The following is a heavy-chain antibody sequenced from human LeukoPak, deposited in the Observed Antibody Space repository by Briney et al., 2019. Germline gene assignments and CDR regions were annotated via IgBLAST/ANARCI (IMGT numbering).Heavy chain of an antibody. D-gene: IGHD5-24*01. CDR1: GGTFSSYA. J-gene: IGHJ3*02. Sequence: SVKVSCKASGGTFSSYAISWVRQAPGQGLEGMGGIIPIFGTANYAQKFQGRVTITTDESTSTAYMELSSLRSEDTAVCYCARVSPVRMASLEGSAFDIWGQGTMVTVSS. CDR3: ARVSPVRMASLEGSAFDI. V-gene: IGHV1-69*05. CDR2: IIPIFGTA.